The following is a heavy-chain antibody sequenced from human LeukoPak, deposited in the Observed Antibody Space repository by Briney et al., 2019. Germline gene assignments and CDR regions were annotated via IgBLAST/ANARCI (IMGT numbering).Heavy chain of an antibody. CDR2: INPSGGST. CDR1: GYTFTSYY. V-gene: IGHV1-46*01. J-gene: IGHJ5*02. Sequence: ASEKVSCKASGYTFTSYYMHWVRQAPGQGLEWMGIINPSGGSTSYAQKFQGRVTMTRDTSTSTVYMELSSLRSEDTAVYYCARDANGYNWFDPWGQGTLVTVSS. D-gene: IGHD1-1*01. CDR3: ARDANGYNWFDP.